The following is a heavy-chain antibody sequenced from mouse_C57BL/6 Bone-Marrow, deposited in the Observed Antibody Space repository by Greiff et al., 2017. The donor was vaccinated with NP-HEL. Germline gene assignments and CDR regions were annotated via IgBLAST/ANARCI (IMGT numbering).Heavy chain of an antibody. D-gene: IGHD1-1*01. Sequence: EVKLVESEGGLVQPGSSMKLSCTASGFTFSDYYMAWVRQVPEKGLEWVANINYDGSSTYYLDSLKSRFIISRDNAKNILYLQMSSLKSEDTVTYYCARVSLYGSSYNFDYWGQGTTLTVSS. CDR2: INYDGSST. J-gene: IGHJ2*01. V-gene: IGHV5-16*01. CDR1: GFTFSDYY. CDR3: ARVSLYGSSYNFDY.